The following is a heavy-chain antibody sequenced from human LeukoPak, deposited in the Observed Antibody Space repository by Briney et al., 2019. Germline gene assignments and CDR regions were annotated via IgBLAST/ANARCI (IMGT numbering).Heavy chain of an antibody. Sequence: SETLSLTCTASGGSISSYYWSWIRQPPGKGLEWIGYIYYSGSTNYNPSLKSRVTISVDTSKNQFSLKLSSVTAADTAVYYCARTDLYYYYGMDVWGQGTTVTVSS. J-gene: IGHJ6*02. V-gene: IGHV4-59*01. CDR1: GGSISSYY. CDR2: IYYSGST. CDR3: ARTDLYYYYGMDV.